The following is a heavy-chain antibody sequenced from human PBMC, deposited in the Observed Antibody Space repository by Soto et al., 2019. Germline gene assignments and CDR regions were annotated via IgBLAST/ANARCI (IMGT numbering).Heavy chain of an antibody. D-gene: IGHD2-2*01. J-gene: IGHJ4*02. CDR2: IIPIFGTA. V-gene: IGHV1-69*06. Sequence: QVQLVQSVAEVNKPGSSVKVSCKASGGTFSSYAISWVRQAPGQGLEWMGGIIPIFGTANYAQKFQGRVTITADKSTSTSYVELSSLRSEDTAVYYCARDLSRAFDYWGQGTLVTVSS. CDR3: ARDLSRAFDY. CDR1: GGTFSSYA.